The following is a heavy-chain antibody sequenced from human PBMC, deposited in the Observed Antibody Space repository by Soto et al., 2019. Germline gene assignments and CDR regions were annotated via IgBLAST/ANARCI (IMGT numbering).Heavy chain of an antibody. CDR3: AREGQLGY. J-gene: IGHJ4*02. CDR1: GYTFSNYG. CDR2: LSGYNGNT. V-gene: IGHV1-18*01. Sequence: QVQLVQSGAEVKKPGASVKVSCKASGYTFSNYGFSWVRQAPGQGLEWMGWLSGYNGNTNYAERLQGRVTMTTDTSTSTADMELRSLRYDDTAVYYCAREGQLGYWGQGTPGTVSS. D-gene: IGHD6-6*01.